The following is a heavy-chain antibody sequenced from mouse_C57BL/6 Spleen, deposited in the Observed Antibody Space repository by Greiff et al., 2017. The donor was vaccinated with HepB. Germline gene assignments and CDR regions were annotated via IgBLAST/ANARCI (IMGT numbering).Heavy chain of an antibody. D-gene: IGHD1-1*01. CDR3: ARSTHYYGSSPSSFDY. CDR2: IYPGDGDT. J-gene: IGHJ2*01. V-gene: IGHV1-82*01. CDR1: GYAFSSSW. Sequence: QVQLQQSGPELVKPGASVKISCKASGYAFSSSWMNWVKQRPGKGLEWIGRIYPGDGDTNYNGKFKGKATLTADKSSSTAYMQRSSLTSEDSAVYFCARSTHYYGSSPSSFDYWGQGTTLTVSS.